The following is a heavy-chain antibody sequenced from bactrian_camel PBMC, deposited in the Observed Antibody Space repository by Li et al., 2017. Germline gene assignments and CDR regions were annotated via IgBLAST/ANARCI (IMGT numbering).Heavy chain of an antibody. CDR3: ATVEFHTGTFSRF. CDR1: GFTFTGYTFGEYD. V-gene: IGHV3S40*01. Sequence: DVQLVESGGGLVQPGGSLRLSCATSGFTFTGYTFGEYDMSWVRQAPGKGLEWVSTINGINGGGSSPYYADSVKGRFTVSRDNAQNTVLLHMTSLQSEDTAVYYCATVEFHTGTFSRFWGQGTQVTVS. J-gene: IGHJ4*01. CDR2: INGINGGGSSP. D-gene: IGHD7*01.